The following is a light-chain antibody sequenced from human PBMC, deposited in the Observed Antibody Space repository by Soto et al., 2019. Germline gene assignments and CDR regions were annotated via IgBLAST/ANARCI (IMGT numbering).Light chain of an antibody. CDR1: SSDVGGYIY. CDR3: CSYTKTSTAS. V-gene: IGLV2-14*01. Sequence: QSVLTQPASVSGSPGQSITISCTGTSSDVGGYIYVSWYQQHPGKAPKLMIYDVSNRPSGVSNRFSGSKSGNTASLTISGLQAEDEADYYCCSYTKTSTASFGTGTKVTVL. J-gene: IGLJ1*01. CDR2: DVS.